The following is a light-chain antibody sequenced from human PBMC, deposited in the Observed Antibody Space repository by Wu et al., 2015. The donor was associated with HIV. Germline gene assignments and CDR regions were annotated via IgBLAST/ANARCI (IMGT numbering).Light chain of an antibody. CDR2: GAS. J-gene: IGKJ1*01. CDR3: QQYGSSPGT. Sequence: EIVLTQSPGTLSLSPGEGATLSCWASQSVTTTDLAWYQQKPGQPPRLLIYGASNRATGIPDRFSGSGSGTDFTLTISRLEPEDFAVYYCQQYGSSPGTFGQGTKVEIK. CDR1: QSVTTTD. V-gene: IGKV3-20*01.